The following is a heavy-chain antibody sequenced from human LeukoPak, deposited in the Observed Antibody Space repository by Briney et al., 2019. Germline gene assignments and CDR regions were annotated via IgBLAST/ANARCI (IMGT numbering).Heavy chain of an antibody. J-gene: IGHJ4*02. D-gene: IGHD6-13*01. CDR2: ISAYNGNT. CDR1: GYTFTSYG. CDR3: ARGPAAVRPGSSFDY. V-gene: IGHV1-18*01. Sequence: ASVKVSCKASGYTFTSYGISWVRQAPGQGLEWMGWISAYNGNTNYAQKLQGRVTMTTDTSTSTAYMELRSLRSDDTAVYYCARGPAAVRPGSSFDYWGQGTLVTVSS.